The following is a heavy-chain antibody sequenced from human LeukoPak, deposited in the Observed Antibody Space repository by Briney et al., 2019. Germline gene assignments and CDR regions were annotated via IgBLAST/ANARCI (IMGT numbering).Heavy chain of an antibody. V-gene: IGHV4-59*08. CDR3: ATSVGTTGTT. Sequence: PSETLSLTCTVSAGSISSYYWNWLRQSPGKGLEWIGYIHYTGTTKYNPSLTSRVTISIDTSKNQFSLKLSSVTAADTAVYYCATSVGTTGTTWGQGTLVIVSS. J-gene: IGHJ4*02. D-gene: IGHD1-1*01. CDR1: AGSISSYY. CDR2: IHYTGTT.